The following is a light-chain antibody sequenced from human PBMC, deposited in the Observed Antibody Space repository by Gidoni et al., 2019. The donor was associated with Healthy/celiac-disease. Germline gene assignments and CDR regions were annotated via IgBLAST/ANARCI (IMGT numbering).Light chain of an antibody. J-gene: IGLJ2*01. Sequence: SYVLTQPPAVSVAPGKTARITCGGNNIGSKSVHWYQQKPGQAHVLVIYYDSDRPSGIPERFSGSNSGNTATLTISRVEAGDEADYYCQVWDSSSDHPGVFGGGTKLTVL. CDR2: YDS. CDR1: NIGSKS. V-gene: IGLV3-21*04. CDR3: QVWDSSSDHPGV.